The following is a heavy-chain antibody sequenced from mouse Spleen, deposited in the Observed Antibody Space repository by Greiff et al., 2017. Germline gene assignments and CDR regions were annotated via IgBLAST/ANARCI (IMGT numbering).Heavy chain of an antibody. CDR2: ISYSGST. D-gene: IGHD1-2*01. J-gene: IGHJ3*01. CDR1: GYSITSGYD. Sequence: VQLKESGPGMVKPSQSLSLTCTVTGYSITSGYDWHWIRHFPGNKLEWMGYISYSGSTNYNPSLESRISITHDTSKNHFFLKLNSVTTEDTATYYCARVHREGGFAYWGQGTLVTVSA. V-gene: IGHV3-1*01. CDR3: ARVHREGGFAY.